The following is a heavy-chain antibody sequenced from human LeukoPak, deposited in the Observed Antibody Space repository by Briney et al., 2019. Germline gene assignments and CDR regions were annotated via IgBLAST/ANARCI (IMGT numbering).Heavy chain of an antibody. Sequence: PGRSLRLSCAASGFTFSSYAMHWVRQAPGKGLEWVAVISYDGSNKYYADSVKGRFTISRDNAKNSLYLQMNSLRAEDTAVYYCASILYCSTIRCGYDYWGQGTLVTVSS. D-gene: IGHD2-2*01. CDR2: ISYDGSNK. J-gene: IGHJ4*02. CDR3: ASILYCSTIRCGYDY. CDR1: GFTFSSYA. V-gene: IGHV3-30*04.